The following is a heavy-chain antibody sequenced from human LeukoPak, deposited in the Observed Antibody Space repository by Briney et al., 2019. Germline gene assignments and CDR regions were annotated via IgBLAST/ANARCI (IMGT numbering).Heavy chain of an antibody. CDR2: IYSSGST. Sequence: SETLSLTCTVSGGSISSNYWNWIRQPPGKGLEWIGYIYSSGSTNYNPSLTRRVTMSVDTSKNPFSLKLMSVLAANTAVYYCARQRLGGISLTAFDIWGRGTMVTVSS. CDR3: ARQRLGGISLTAFDI. V-gene: IGHV4-4*09. CDR1: GGSISSNY. J-gene: IGHJ3*02. D-gene: IGHD3-16*02.